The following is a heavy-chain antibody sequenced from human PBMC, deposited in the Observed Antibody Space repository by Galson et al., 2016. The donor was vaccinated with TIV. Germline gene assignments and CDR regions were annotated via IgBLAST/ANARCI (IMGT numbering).Heavy chain of an antibody. Sequence: SVKVSCKASGYTFTSYDIVWVRQATGQGLEWMGWMNPNSGDTGYAQKFQGRITMTRSVSIRTAYMELSSLTPGDTAVYYCERVGYHDYVGGTYRDDPWGQGTLVTVSS. D-gene: IGHD3-16*02. CDR3: ERVGYHDYVGGTYRDDP. CDR1: GYTFTSYD. CDR2: MNPNSGDT. V-gene: IGHV1-8*01. J-gene: IGHJ5*02.